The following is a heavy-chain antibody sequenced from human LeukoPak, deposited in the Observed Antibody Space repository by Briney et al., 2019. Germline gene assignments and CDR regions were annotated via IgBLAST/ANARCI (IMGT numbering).Heavy chain of an antibody. CDR2: IYSGGST. V-gene: IGHV3-53*01. J-gene: IGHJ5*02. D-gene: IGHD3-10*01. CDR1: GFTVSSNF. CDR3: ASYFGRS. Sequence: GGSLRLSCAAAGFTVSSNFMMWVRQAPGKGLEWVSFIYSGGSTYYADSVKGRFTISRDDFKNTLYLQMNNVRDEDTAVYYCASYFGRSWGQGTLVTVSS.